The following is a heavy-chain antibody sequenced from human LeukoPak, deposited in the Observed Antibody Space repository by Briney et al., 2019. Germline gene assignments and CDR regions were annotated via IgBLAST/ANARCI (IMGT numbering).Heavy chain of an antibody. J-gene: IGHJ4*02. CDR3: AKGSSSGWSGDYFDY. V-gene: IGHV3-23*01. CDR2: ISGSGGST. D-gene: IGHD6-19*01. CDR1: GFTFSSYA. Sequence: GGSLRLSCAASGFTFSSYAMSCVRQAPGKGLEWVSTISGSGGSTYYADSVKGRFTISRDNSKNTLSLQMSSLRVEDTAVYYCAKGSSSGWSGDYFDYWGQGTLVTVSS.